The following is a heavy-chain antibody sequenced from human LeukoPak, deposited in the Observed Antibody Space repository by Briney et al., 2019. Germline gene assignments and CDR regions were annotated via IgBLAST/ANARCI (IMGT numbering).Heavy chain of an antibody. CDR3: ARGGLRLGWFDP. V-gene: IGHV4-59*08. D-gene: IGHD5-12*01. CDR2: IYYSGST. CDR1: GGSISSYY. Sequence: SETLSLTCTVSGGSISSYYWSWIRQPPGKGLEWIGYIYYSGSTNYNPSLKSRVTISVDTSKNQFSLKLSSVTAADTAVYYCARGGLRLGWFDPWGQGTLVTVSS. J-gene: IGHJ5*02.